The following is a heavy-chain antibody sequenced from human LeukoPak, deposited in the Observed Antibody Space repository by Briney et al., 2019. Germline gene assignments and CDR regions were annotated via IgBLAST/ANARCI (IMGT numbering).Heavy chain of an antibody. CDR3: ARRYGSGSYYRYFDY. J-gene: IGHJ4*02. CDR1: GFTFSSYA. D-gene: IGHD3-10*01. CDR2: INHSGST. V-gene: IGHV4-34*01. Sequence: GSLRLSCAASGFTFSSYAMSWIRQPPGKGLEWIGEINHSGSTNYNPSLKSRVTISVDTSKNQFSLKLSSVTAADTAVYYCARRYGSGSYYRYFDYWGQGTLVTVSS.